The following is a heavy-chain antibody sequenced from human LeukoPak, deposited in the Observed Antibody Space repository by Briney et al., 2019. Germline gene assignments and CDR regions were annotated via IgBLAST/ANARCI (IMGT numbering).Heavy chain of an antibody. CDR3: ARWTMIGPPNAFDI. CDR2: INHSGST. Sequence: SETLSLTCAVYGGSFSGYYWSWIRQPPGKGLEWIGEINHSGSTNYNPSLKSRVTISVDTSKNQFSLKLSSVTAADTAVYYCARWTMIGPPNAFDIWGQGTMVTVSS. J-gene: IGHJ3*02. V-gene: IGHV4-34*01. D-gene: IGHD3-22*01. CDR1: GGSFSGYY.